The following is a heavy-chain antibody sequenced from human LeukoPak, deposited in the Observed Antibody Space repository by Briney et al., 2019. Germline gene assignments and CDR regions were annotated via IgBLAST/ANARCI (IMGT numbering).Heavy chain of an antibody. CDR1: GGSISSSSYY. D-gene: IGHD3-10*01. CDR3: ARPRLLFGSGPILV. J-gene: IGHJ4*02. Sequence: SETLSLTCTVSGGSISSSSYYWGWIRQPPGKGLEWIGSIYYSGSTYYNPSLKSRVTISIDTSKNQFSLRLTSVTAADTAVYFCARPRLLFGSGPILVWGQGTLVTVSS. CDR2: IYYSGST. V-gene: IGHV4-39*07.